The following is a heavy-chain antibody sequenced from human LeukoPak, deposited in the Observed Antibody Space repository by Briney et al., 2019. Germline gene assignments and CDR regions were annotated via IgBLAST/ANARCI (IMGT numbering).Heavy chain of an antibody. Sequence: PSETLSLTCSVSGGSITSYFWTWIRQPPGKGLEWIGYIYHSGTTNYNPSLKSRVTISADPSKNQFSLKLSSVTAADTAVYYCAQKAPYSPGYSQDWGQGTLVTVSS. CDR1: GGSITSYF. D-gene: IGHD2-15*01. V-gene: IGHV4-59*01. CDR2: IYHSGTT. J-gene: IGHJ1*01. CDR3: AQKAPYSPGYSQD.